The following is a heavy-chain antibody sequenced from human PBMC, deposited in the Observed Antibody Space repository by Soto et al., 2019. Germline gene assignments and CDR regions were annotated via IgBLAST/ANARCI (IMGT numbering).Heavy chain of an antibody. V-gene: IGHV3-30*03. D-gene: IGHD3-16*01. CDR1: GFVFGGYG. CDR2: TSYDGSNK. Sequence: HVQLVESGGGVVRPGKSLTVSCTGSGFVFGGYGIHWVRQTPGKGLEWLAMTSYDGSNKYFADSVKGRFTISRDNSKNTVYLQMDNLRLEDTAVYYCARGGDVFDYWGRGTRVTVSS. J-gene: IGHJ4*02. CDR3: ARGGDVFDY.